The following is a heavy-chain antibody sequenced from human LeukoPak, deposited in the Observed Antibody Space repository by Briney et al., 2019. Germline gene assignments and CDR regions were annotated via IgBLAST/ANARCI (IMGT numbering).Heavy chain of an antibody. D-gene: IGHD3-10*01. CDR1: GFTFSSYA. CDR2: ISSNGGST. V-gene: IGHV3-64*01. CDR3: ARAGRRYGSSDYYYYGMDV. J-gene: IGHJ6*02. Sequence: GGSLRLSCAASGFTFSSYAMHWVRQAPGKGLEYVSAISSNGGSTYYANSVKGRFTISRDNSKNTLYLQMGSLRAEDMAVYYCARAGRRYGSSDYYYYGMDVWGQGTTVTVSS.